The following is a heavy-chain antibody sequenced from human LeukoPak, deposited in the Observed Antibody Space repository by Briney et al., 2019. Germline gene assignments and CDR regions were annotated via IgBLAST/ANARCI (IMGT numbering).Heavy chain of an antibody. CDR2: IAPSGGA. CDR1: GGSLSTYY. J-gene: IGHJ4*02. D-gene: IGHD2-8*01. Sequence: SEALSLTCTGSGGSLSTYYWSWLRQPPGEELEWIAYIAPSGGAVYNPSLNSGLIVSVDTSKNQFSLKLNSVTAADTAVYYCAKYFVGLMAPFDSWGQGTLVTVSS. V-gene: IGHV4-4*09. CDR3: AKYFVGLMAPFDS.